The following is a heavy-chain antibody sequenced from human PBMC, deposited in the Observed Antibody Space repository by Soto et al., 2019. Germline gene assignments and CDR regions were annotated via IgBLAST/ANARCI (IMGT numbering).Heavy chain of an antibody. Sequence: SETLSLTCGVYGGSFSGYYWSWIRQPPGKGLEWIGEINHSGNTKYSPSLKSRVTISVDTSENQFSLKLSSATAADTAVYYCARCDYHRSGPIDYWGQGILVTVSS. CDR1: GGSFSGYY. V-gene: IGHV4-34*01. CDR2: INHSGNT. J-gene: IGHJ4*02. D-gene: IGHD2-15*01. CDR3: ARCDYHRSGPIDY.